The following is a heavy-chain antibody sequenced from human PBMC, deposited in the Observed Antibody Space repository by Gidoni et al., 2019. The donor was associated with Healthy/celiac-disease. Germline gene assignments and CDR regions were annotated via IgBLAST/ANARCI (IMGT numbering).Heavy chain of an antibody. J-gene: IGHJ4*02. CDR2: RCYDGSNK. CDR1: GFPFSSYG. Sequence: QVQLVESGGGVVQPGRSLRLSCAASGFPFSSYGMHWVRQAPGKGLEWVAVRCYDGSNKYYADSVKSRFTISRDNSKNTLYLQMNSLRAEDTAVYYCARDRVDILTGYYIDYWGQGTLVTVSS. V-gene: IGHV3-33*01. D-gene: IGHD3-9*01. CDR3: ARDRVDILTGYYIDY.